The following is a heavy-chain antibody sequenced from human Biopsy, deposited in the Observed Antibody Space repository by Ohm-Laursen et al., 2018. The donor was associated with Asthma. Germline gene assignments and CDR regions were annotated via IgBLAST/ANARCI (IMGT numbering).Heavy chain of an antibody. CDR1: GYTFINYA. J-gene: IGHJ3*02. CDR3: ARTYYDFLTGQVNDAFAM. V-gene: IGHV1-3*01. D-gene: IGHD3-9*01. Sequence: ATVKISCKASGYTFINYAMHWVRQAPGQRLEWMGWINAGNGNTKYSQKLQGRVTITRDTSASTAYMDLSSLRSEDTAVYYCARTYYDFLTGQVNDAFAMWGQGTMVTVSS. CDR2: INAGNGNT.